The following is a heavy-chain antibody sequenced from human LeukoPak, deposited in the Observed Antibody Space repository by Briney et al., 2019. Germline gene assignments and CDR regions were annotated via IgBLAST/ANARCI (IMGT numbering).Heavy chain of an antibody. Sequence: GGSLRLSCAASGFTFSSYAMSWVRQAPGKGLEWVSAISGSGGSTYYADSVKGRFTISRDNSKNTLYLQMNSLRDEDTAVYYCAKRIVVVPAAIGAGGFDYWGQGTLVTVSS. J-gene: IGHJ4*02. D-gene: IGHD2-2*02. CDR1: GFTFSSYA. CDR2: ISGSGGST. V-gene: IGHV3-23*01. CDR3: AKRIVVVPAAIGAGGFDY.